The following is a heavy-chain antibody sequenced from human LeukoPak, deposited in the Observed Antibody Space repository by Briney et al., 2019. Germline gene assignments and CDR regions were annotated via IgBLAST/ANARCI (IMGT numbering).Heavy chain of an antibody. CDR3: ASPIVPFDY. CDR2: IDPSDSYT. J-gene: IGHJ4*02. V-gene: IGHV5-10-1*01. CDR1: GYSFTSYW. D-gene: IGHD2-15*01. Sequence: PGGSLRLSCTGSGYSFTSYWINWVRQMPGKGLEWMGRIDPSDSYTNYSPSFQGHVTISADKSISTAYLQWSSLKASDTAIYYCASPIVPFDYWGQGTLVTVSS.